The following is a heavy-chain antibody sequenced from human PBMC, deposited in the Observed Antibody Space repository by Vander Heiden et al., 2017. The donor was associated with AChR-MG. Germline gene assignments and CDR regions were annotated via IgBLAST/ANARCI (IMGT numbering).Heavy chain of an antibody. J-gene: IGHJ1*01. Sequence: EVQLLESGGGLVQPGGSLRLSCAASGFTFSSYAMSWVRQAPGKGLEWVSAISGSGGSTYYADSVKGRFTISRDNSKNTLYLQMNSLRAEDTAVYYCAKDFFSSGWFKEDAEYFQHWGQGTLVTVSS. CDR1: GFTFSSYA. V-gene: IGHV3-23*01. CDR3: AKDFFSSGWFKEDAEYFQH. D-gene: IGHD6-19*01. CDR2: ISGSGGST.